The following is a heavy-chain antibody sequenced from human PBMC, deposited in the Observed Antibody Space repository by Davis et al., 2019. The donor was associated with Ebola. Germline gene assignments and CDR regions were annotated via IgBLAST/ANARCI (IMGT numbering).Heavy chain of an antibody. J-gene: IGHJ4*02. V-gene: IGHV7-4-1*02. CDR1: GYTFINYA. CDR3: AREMPTVPFDT. D-gene: IGHD5-24*01. Sequence: AASVKVSCKASGYTFINYAMNWVRQAPGQGLEWMGWIDTNTGNPTYAQGFTGRFVFSLDTSVSTAYLHISSLKAEDTAIYYCAREMPTVPFDTWGQGTLVTVSS. CDR2: IDTNTGNP.